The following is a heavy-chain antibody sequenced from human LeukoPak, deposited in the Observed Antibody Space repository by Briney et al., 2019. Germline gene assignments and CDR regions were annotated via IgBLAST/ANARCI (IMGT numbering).Heavy chain of an antibody. CDR1: GFTFSNAW. V-gene: IGHV3-15*01. D-gene: IGHD3-16*02. CDR2: IKSKFDGGTT. Sequence: AGGSLRLSCAASGFTFSNAWMSWVRQAPGKGLEWVGRIKSKFDGGTTDYAAPVKGRFTISNDDSKNTLYLQMNSLKAEDTAVYYCVRLGELSNTDHWGQGTLVTVSS. CDR3: VRLGELSNTDH. J-gene: IGHJ4*02.